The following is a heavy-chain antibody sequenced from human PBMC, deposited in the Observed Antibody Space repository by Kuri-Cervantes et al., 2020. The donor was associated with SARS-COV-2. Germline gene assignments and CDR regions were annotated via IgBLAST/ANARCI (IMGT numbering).Heavy chain of an antibody. V-gene: IGHV3-23*01. D-gene: IGHD4-17*01. J-gene: IGHJ6*02. CDR3: ARDRKAVTYYYYYGMDV. CDR1: GFTISNAW. CDR2: ISGSGGST. Sequence: GESLKISCAASGFTISNAWMSWVRQARGKGLEWVSAISGSGGSTYYADSVKGRFTISRDNSKNTLYLQMNSLRAEDTAVYYCARDRKAVTYYYYYGMDVWGQGTTVTVSS.